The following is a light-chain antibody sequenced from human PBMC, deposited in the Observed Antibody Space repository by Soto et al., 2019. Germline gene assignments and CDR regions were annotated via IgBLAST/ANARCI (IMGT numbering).Light chain of an antibody. CDR3: QQRSNSLT. J-gene: IGKJ5*01. CDR2: DAS. V-gene: IGKV3-11*01. CDR1: QSVSSY. Sequence: EIVLTQSPATLSLSPGERATLSCRASQSVSSYFAWYQQKPGQAPRLLIYDASNRATGIPARFSGSGSGTDFTLTISSLEPEDFAVYYCQQRSNSLTFGQGTRLEIK.